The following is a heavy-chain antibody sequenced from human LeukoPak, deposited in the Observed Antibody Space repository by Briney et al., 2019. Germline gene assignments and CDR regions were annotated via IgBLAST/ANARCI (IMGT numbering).Heavy chain of an antibody. Sequence: ASVKVSCKASGGTFSSYAISWVRQAPGQGLEWMGGIIPIFGTANYAQKFQGRVTITADKSTSTAYMELSSLRSEDTAVYYCARSLNPYYYYYYGMDVWGKGTTVTVSS. J-gene: IGHJ6*04. CDR1: GGTFSSYA. CDR2: IIPIFGTA. CDR3: ARSLNPYYYYYYGMDV. V-gene: IGHV1-69*06.